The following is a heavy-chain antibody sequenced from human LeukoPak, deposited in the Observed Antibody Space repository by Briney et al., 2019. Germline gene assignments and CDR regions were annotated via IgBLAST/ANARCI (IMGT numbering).Heavy chain of an antibody. CDR2: ISGSGGST. CDR1: GFTFSSYA. V-gene: IGHV3-23*01. CDR3: AKDIVVVPAAKGGAFDI. Sequence: AGSLRLSCAASGFTFSSYAMSWVRQAPGKGLEWVSAISGSGGSTYYADSVKGRFTISRDNSKNTLYLQMNSLRAEDTAVYYCAKDIVVVPAAKGGAFDIWGQGTMVTVSS. J-gene: IGHJ3*02. D-gene: IGHD2-2*01.